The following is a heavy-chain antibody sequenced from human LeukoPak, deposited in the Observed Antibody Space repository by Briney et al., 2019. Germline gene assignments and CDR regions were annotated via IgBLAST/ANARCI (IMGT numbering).Heavy chain of an antibody. Sequence: SETLSLTCTVSGGSISSSSYYWGWIRQPPGKGLEWIGEINHSGSTNYNPSLKSRVTISVDTSKNQFSLKLSSVTAADTAVYYCARLRARYCSGGSCYGFDYWGQGTLVTVSS. V-gene: IGHV4-39*07. CDR2: INHSGST. CDR1: GGSISSSSYY. CDR3: ARLRARYCSGGSCYGFDY. J-gene: IGHJ4*02. D-gene: IGHD2-15*01.